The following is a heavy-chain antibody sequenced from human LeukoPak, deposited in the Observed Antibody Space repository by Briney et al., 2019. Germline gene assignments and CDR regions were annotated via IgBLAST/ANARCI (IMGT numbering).Heavy chain of an antibody. V-gene: IGHV4-38-2*01. CDR3: AGSMIVVVTHASDI. J-gene: IGHJ3*02. CDR1: GYSISSGYY. CDR2: IYHSGST. D-gene: IGHD3-22*01. Sequence: SETLSLTCAVSGYSISSGYYWGWIRQPPGKGLEWIGSIYHSGSTYYNPSLKSRVTISVDTSKNQFSLKLSCVTAEDTAVYYCAGSMIVVVTHASDIWDQGTMVTVSS.